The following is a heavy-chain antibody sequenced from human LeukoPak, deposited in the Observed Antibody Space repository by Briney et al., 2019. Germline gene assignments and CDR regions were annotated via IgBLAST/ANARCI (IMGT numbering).Heavy chain of an antibody. J-gene: IGHJ5*02. CDR1: GGSFSGYY. CDR3: ARDRVVVVPAAYWFDP. Sequence: PSETLSLTCAVYGGSFSGYYWSWIRQPPGKGLEWIGEINHSGSTNYNPSLKSRVTISVDTSKNQFSLKLSSVTAADTAVYYCARDRVVVVPAAYWFDPWGQGTLVTVSS. V-gene: IGHV4-34*01. D-gene: IGHD2-2*01. CDR2: INHSGST.